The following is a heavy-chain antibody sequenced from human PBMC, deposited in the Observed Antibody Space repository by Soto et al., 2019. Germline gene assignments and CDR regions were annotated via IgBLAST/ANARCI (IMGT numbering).Heavy chain of an antibody. CDR1: GGSISSSSYY. Sequence: SETLSLTCTVSGGSISSSSYYWGWIRQPPGKGLEWIGSIYYSGSTYYNPSLKSRVTISVDTSKNQFSLKLSSVTAADTAVYYCARGAVAGTPFDYWGQGTLVTVSS. V-gene: IGHV4-39*01. CDR2: IYYSGST. D-gene: IGHD6-19*01. CDR3: ARGAVAGTPFDY. J-gene: IGHJ4*02.